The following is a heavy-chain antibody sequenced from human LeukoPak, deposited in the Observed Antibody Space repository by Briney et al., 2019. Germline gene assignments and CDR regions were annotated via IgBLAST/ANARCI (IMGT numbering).Heavy chain of an antibody. CDR3: ARVPRPHHYYYYYYMDV. CDR1: GGSISSGSYY. V-gene: IGHV4-61*02. D-gene: IGHD1-1*01. CDR2: IYTSGST. J-gene: IGHJ6*03. Sequence: SETLSLTCTVSGGSISSGSYYWSWIRQPAGKGLEWIGRIYTSGSTNYNPSLKSRVTISVDTSKNQFSLKLSSVTAADTAVYYCARVPRPHHYYYYYYMDVWGKGTTVTVSS.